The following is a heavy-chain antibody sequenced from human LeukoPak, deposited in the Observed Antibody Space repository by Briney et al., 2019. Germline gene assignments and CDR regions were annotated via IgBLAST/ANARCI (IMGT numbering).Heavy chain of an antibody. V-gene: IGHV1-8*02. D-gene: IGHD4-17*01. CDR2: MNPNSGNT. J-gene: IGHJ6*02. CDR3: ARELNYGDLGYYYYGMDV. Sequence: ASVKVSCKASGYTFTSYGISWVRQAPGQGLEWMGWMNPNSGNTGYAQKFQGRVTMTRNTSISTAYMELSSLRSEDTAVYYCARELNYGDLGYYYYGMDVWGQGTTVTVSS. CDR1: GYTFTSYG.